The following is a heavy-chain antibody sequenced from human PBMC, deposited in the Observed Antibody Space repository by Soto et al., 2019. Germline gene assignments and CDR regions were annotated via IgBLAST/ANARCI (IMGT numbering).Heavy chain of an antibody. D-gene: IGHD3-10*01. CDR1: GFTFSSYG. J-gene: IGHJ6*02. CDR3: ARDLRGLIRGMDV. CDR2: IWYDGSNK. V-gene: IGHV3-33*01. Sequence: PGGSLRLSCAASGFTFSSYGMHWVRQAPGKGLEWVAVIWYDGSNKYYADSVKGRFTISRDNSKNTLYLQMNSLRAEDTAVYYCARDLRGLIRGMDVWGQGTTVTVSS.